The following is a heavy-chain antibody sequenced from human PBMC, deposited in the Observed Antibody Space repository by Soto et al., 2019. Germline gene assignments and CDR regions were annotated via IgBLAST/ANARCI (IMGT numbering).Heavy chain of an antibody. CDR2: IDPSDSYT. CDR3: ASHNFFCGGDCNSSGIDV. J-gene: IGHJ6*02. CDR1: EYMFNNYW. Sequence: PGESMKISCQGAEYMFNNYWINYMRQLPGGSLEWMGRIDPSDSYTKYNPSFQGVVTISADKSTSTAFLQWSSLRASDTAVYYCASHNFFCGGDCNSSGIDVWGQRTTVTV. V-gene: IGHV5-10-1*01. D-gene: IGHD2-21*02.